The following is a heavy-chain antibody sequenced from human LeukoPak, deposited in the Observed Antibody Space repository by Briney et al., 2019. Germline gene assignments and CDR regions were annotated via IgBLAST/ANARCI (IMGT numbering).Heavy chain of an antibody. Sequence: ASVKVSCKASGYTFTSYGISWVRQAPVQGLEWMGWISAYNGNTNYAQKLQGRVTMTTDTSTSTAYMELRSLRSDDTAVYYCAVYCGGDCYKYFQHWGQGTLVTVSS. CDR3: AVYCGGDCYKYFQH. J-gene: IGHJ1*01. V-gene: IGHV1-18*01. CDR2: ISAYNGNT. D-gene: IGHD2-21*02. CDR1: GYTFTSYG.